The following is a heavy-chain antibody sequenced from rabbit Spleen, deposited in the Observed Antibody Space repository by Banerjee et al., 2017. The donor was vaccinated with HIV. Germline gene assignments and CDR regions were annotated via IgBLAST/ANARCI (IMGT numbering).Heavy chain of an antibody. Sequence: QEQLVESGGGLVKPGGTLTLTCKASGIDFNSYYYMCWVRQAPGKGLDLIACIYTNSASTWYASWVSGRFTISRNTNQNTVTLQMNILTAADTATYFCARALATVTMMITPFNLWGPGTLVTVS. CDR3: ARALATVTMMITPFNL. CDR1: GIDFNSYYY. D-gene: IGHD2-1*01. V-gene: IGHV1S43*01. CDR2: IYTNSAST. J-gene: IGHJ4*01.